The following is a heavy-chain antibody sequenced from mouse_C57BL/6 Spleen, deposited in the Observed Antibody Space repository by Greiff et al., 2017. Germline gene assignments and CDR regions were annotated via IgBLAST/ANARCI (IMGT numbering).Heavy chain of an antibody. Sequence: EVQRVESGGGLVQPGGSMKLSCVASGFTFSNYWMNWVRQSPEKGLEWVAQIRLKSDNYATHYAESVKGRFTISRDDSKSSVYLQMNNLRAEDTGIYYCTDSTMITRYYFDYWGQGTTLTVSS. V-gene: IGHV6-3*01. CDR3: TDSTMITRYYFDY. CDR2: IRLKSDNYAT. CDR1: GFTFSNYW. D-gene: IGHD2-4*01. J-gene: IGHJ2*01.